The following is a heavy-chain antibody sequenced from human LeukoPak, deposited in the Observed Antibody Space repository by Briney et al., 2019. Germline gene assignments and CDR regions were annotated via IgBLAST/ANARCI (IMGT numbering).Heavy chain of an antibody. CDR2: ISPNNGNT. CDR3: ATNHYYGSGRSPYYYYGMDV. D-gene: IGHD3-10*01. V-gene: IGHV1-18*01. Sequence: ASVKVSCKTSGYTFTDYGISWVRQAPGQGLEWIGWISPNNGNTNSAQKVQGRVTMTTDRSTNTGYMELRSLRSDDTAVYYCATNHYYGSGRSPYYYYGMDVWGQGTTVTVSS. CDR1: GYTFTDYG. J-gene: IGHJ6*02.